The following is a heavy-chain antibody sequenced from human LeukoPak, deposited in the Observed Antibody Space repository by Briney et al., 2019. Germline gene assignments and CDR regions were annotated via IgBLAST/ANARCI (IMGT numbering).Heavy chain of an antibody. Sequence: GGSLRLSCAASGLTFSSYAMRWVRQAPGKGLEWVSSITDSGDTTYYADSVKSRFTISRDNSKNTLYLQMNSLRAEDTAVYYCAKREHVSRVVPASISSCCGMDVWGQGTTVTVSS. V-gene: IGHV3-23*01. CDR2: ITDSGDTT. J-gene: IGHJ6*02. D-gene: IGHD2-2*01. CDR1: GLTFSSYA. CDR3: AKREHVSRVVPASISSCCGMDV.